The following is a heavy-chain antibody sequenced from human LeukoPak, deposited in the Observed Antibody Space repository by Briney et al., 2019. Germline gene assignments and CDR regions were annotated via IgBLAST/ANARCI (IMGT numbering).Heavy chain of an antibody. CDR1: GYTFTGYY. CDR2: INPNSGGT. V-gene: IGHV1-2*02. J-gene: IGHJ4*02. CDR3: ARAGHYDYVWGSYAVQYYFDY. D-gene: IGHD3-16*01. Sequence: ASVKVSCKASGYTFTGYYMHWVRQAPGQGLEWMGWINPNSGGTNYAQKFQGRVTMTRDTSISTAYMELSRLRSDDTAVYYCARAGHYDYVWGSYAVQYYFDYWGQGTLVTVSS.